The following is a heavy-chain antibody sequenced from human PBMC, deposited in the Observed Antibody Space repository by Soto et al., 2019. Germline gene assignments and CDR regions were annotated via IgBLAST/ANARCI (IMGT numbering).Heavy chain of an antibody. CDR1: GYTFTSYG. CDR3: ARDRSYIAVAGTFDY. Sequence: QVRLVQSGAELKKPGASVKVSCKASGYTFTSYGISWVRQAPGQGLEWKGWISAYNGNTNYAQKLQGRVTMTTDTSTSTAYMELRSLRSDDTAVYYCARDRSYIAVAGTFDYWGQGTLVTVSS. J-gene: IGHJ4*02. D-gene: IGHD6-19*01. CDR2: ISAYNGNT. V-gene: IGHV1-18*01.